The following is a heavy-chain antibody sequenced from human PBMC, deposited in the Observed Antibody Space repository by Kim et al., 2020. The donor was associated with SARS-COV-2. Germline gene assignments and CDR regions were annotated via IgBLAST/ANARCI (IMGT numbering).Heavy chain of an antibody. Sequence: GGSLRLSCAASGFTFSSYGMSWVRQTPGKGLEWVSSSSGSGDTSYYAYYADSVMGRFSISRDNSKNTLYLQMNSLRAEDTAVYYCAKRALFVADGFDIWG. J-gene: IGHJ3*02. D-gene: IGHD6-6*01. CDR2: SSGSGDTS. CDR1: GFTFSSYG. CDR3: AKRALFVADGFDI. V-gene: IGHV3-23*01.